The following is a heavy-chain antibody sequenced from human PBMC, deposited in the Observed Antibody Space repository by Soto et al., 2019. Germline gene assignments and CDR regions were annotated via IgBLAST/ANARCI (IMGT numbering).Heavy chain of an antibody. CDR2: ISGSGADT. CDR3: AKAASNIVVHSLDV. V-gene: IGHV3-23*01. CDR1: GFTFSSYA. J-gene: IGHJ6*02. Sequence: PGGSLRLSCAASGFTFSSYAMSWVRQAPGKGLEWVSAISGSGADTYYADSVKGRFTISRDNSKNTLYLQMNSLRAEDTAVYYCAKAASNIVVHSLDVWGQGTTVTVSS. D-gene: IGHD5-12*01.